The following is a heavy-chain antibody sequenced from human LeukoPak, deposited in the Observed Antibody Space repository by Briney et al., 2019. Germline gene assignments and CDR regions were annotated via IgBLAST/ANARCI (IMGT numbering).Heavy chain of an antibody. J-gene: IGHJ4*02. Sequence: ASVKVSCKTSGYTFTSHHLHWVRQAPGQGLEWMGWINPNSGGTKYAQKFQGRVTMTSDTSIDTAYMEVTSLRSDDTAVYYCARYLGAPAATFDYWGQGTLVTVSS. V-gene: IGHV1-2*02. D-gene: IGHD2-2*01. CDR1: GYTFTSHH. CDR2: INPNSGGT. CDR3: ARYLGAPAATFDY.